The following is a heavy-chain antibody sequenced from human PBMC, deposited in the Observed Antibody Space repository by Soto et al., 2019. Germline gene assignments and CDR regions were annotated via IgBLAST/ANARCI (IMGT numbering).Heavy chain of an antibody. J-gene: IGHJ4*02. CDR1: GFTFSSYA. D-gene: IGHD5-18*01. CDR2: ISYDGSNK. V-gene: IGHV3-30-3*01. Sequence: PGGSLRLSCAASGFTFSSYAMHWVRQAPGKGLEWVAVISYDGSNKYYADSVKGRFTISRDNSKNTLYLQMNSLRAEDTAVYYCASPEGDTALDYWGQRTLVTVSS. CDR3: ASPEGDTALDY.